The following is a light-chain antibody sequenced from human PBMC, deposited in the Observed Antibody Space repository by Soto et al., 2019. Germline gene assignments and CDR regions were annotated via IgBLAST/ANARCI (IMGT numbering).Light chain of an antibody. Sequence: IVLTQSPGTLSLASGERATLSCRASQSVPSNYLAWCQQKPGQAPRLLMYGASSRATGIPDRFSGSGSGTDFTLTISRLEPEDFAVYYCQHYRTFGQGTKVEIK. J-gene: IGKJ1*01. V-gene: IGKV3-20*01. CDR2: GAS. CDR3: QHYRT. CDR1: QSVPSNY.